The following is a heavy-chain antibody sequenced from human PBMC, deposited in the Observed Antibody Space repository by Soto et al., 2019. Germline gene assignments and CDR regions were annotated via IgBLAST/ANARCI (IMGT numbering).Heavy chain of an antibody. J-gene: IGHJ4*02. V-gene: IGHV3-30*18. CDR1: GFTFRTYG. CDR2: ISDDGSQK. CDR3: AKEAPGGWHFFDT. Sequence: GGSLRLSCAASGFTFRTYGMHWVRQAPGKGLEWVALISDDGSQKYYGDSVKGRFTISRDNSKNTLSLRMISLRTEDTSVYYCAKEAPGGWHFFDTWGQGTLVTVS. D-gene: IGHD6-19*01.